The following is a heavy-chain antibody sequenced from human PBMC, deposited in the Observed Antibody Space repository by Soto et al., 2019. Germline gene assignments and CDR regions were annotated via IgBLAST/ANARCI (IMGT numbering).Heavy chain of an antibody. CDR2: FDPEDGET. D-gene: IGHD2-15*01. CDR1: GYTLTELS. V-gene: IGHV1-24*01. CDR3: VSDVAATLVVY. Sequence: GXSVKVSFNVSGYTLTELSMHLVRQAPGKGLEWMGGFDPEDGETIYAQKFQGRVTMTEDTSTDTAYMELRSLRSEDTAVYYCVSDVAATLVVYWGQGTLVTVSS. J-gene: IGHJ4*02.